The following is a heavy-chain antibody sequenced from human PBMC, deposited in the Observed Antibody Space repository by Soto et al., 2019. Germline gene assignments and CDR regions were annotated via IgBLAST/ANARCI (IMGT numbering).Heavy chain of an antibody. CDR3: ARDWFGVDY. J-gene: IGHJ4*02. D-gene: IGHD3-16*01. CDR2: ISAYNGNT. V-gene: IGHV1-18*01. CDR1: GYTFTSYG. Sequence: QVQLVQSGAEVKKPGASVKVSCKASGYTFTSYGISWVRQAPGQGLEWMGWISAYNGNTNYAQKLQGRVTMPTDTSTSTAYREPRRLTSDDTAVYYCARDWFGVDYWGQGTLVTVSS.